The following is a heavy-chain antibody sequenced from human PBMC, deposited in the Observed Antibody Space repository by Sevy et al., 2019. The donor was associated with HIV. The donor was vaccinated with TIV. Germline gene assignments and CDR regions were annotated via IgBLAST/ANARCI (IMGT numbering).Heavy chain of an antibody. D-gene: IGHD3-22*01. CDR1: GYTFTRYG. J-gene: IGHJ6*02. CDR2: ISAYNGNT. CDR3: AIDNPYYDSSGYYLYYYYYGMDV. V-gene: IGHV1-18*01. Sequence: ASVKVSCKASGYTFTRYGISWVRQAPGQGLEWMGWISAYNGNTNYAQRLQGRVTMTTDTSTSTAYMELRGLRSDDTAVYYCAIDNPYYDSSGYYLYYYYYGMDVWGQGTTVTVSS.